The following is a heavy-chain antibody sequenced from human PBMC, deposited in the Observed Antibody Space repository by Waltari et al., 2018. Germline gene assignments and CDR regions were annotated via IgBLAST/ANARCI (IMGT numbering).Heavy chain of an antibody. CDR2: IYTSGST. CDR3: ARHGPTTAIDNWFDS. J-gene: IGHJ5*01. Sequence: QVQLQESGPGLVKPSQTLSLTCTVSGGSISSGSYYWSWIRQPAGKGLEGIGRIYTSGSTNYNPSLKSRVTISVDTSKNQFSLKLSSVTVAYTAVYYCARHGPTTAIDNWFDSWGQGTLVTVSS. V-gene: IGHV4-61*02. CDR1: GGSISSGSYY. D-gene: IGHD4-17*01.